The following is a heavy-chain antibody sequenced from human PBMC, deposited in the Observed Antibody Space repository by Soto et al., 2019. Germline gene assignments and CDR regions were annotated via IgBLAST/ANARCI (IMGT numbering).Heavy chain of an antibody. D-gene: IGHD2-15*01. J-gene: IGHJ6*02. V-gene: IGHV3-30-3*01. Sequence: GGSLRLSCAASGFTFSSYAMHWVRQAPGKGLEWVAVISYDGSNKYYADSVKGRFTISRDNSKNTLYLQMNSLRAEDTAVYYCARVTQPRADIVVVVAAMDVWGQGTTVTVSS. CDR2: ISYDGSNK. CDR3: ARVTQPRADIVVVVAAMDV. CDR1: GFTFSSYA.